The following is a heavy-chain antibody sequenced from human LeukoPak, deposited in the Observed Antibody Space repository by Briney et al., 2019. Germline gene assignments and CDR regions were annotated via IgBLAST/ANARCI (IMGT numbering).Heavy chain of an antibody. CDR1: GGSISSSSYY. CDR2: IYYSGST. Sequence: SETLSLTCTVSGGSISSSSYYWGWIRQPPGKGLEWIGSIYYSGSTYYNPSLKSRVTISVDTSKNQFSLKLSSVTAADTAVYYCARVVAEKYYYYYYMDVWGKGTTVTVSS. CDR3: ARVVAEKYYYYYYMDV. J-gene: IGHJ6*03. D-gene: IGHD2-15*01. V-gene: IGHV4-39*07.